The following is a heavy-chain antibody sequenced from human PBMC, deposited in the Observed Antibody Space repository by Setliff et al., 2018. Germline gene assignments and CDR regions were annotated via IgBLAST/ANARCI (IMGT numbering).Heavy chain of an antibody. CDR1: GYTFTSHY. CDR2: INPSSGRT. Sequence: ASVKVSCKASGYTFTSHYMHWVRQAPGLGLERMGTINPSSGRTGYAQKFQGRVTMTRDTSTSTVYMDMSSLRSEDTAVYYCARDVFPYHYEGAFDIWGRGTMVTVSS. J-gene: IGHJ3*02. V-gene: IGHV1-46*01. CDR3: ARDVFPYHYEGAFDI. D-gene: IGHD3-22*01.